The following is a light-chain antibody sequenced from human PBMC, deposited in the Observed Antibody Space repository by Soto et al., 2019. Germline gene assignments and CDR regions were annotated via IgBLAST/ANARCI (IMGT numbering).Light chain of an antibody. V-gene: IGKV3-20*01. CDR2: GAS. CDR3: QQYGSSPPLT. J-gene: IGKJ4*01. CDR1: QSVSSSY. Sequence: ELVLTQSPGTLSSSPGERATLSCRASQSVSSSYLAWYQQKPGQPPRLLIYGASSRATGIPDRFSGSGSGTDFTLTISRLEPEDFAVYYCQQYGSSPPLTFGGGTKVDIK.